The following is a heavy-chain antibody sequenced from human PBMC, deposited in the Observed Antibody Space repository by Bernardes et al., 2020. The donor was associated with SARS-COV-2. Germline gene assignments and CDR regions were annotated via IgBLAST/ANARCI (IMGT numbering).Heavy chain of an antibody. CDR1: GFTFSSYS. V-gene: IGHV3-21*01. Sequence: GGSLRLSCAASGFTFSSYSMNWVRQAPGKGLGWVSSISSSSSYIYYADSVKGRFTISRDNAKNSLYLQMNSLRAEDTAVYYCARVPAAIGPNYYYYMDVWGKGTTVTVSS. CDR3: ARVPAAIGPNYYYYMDV. J-gene: IGHJ6*03. CDR2: ISSSSSYI. D-gene: IGHD2-2*01.